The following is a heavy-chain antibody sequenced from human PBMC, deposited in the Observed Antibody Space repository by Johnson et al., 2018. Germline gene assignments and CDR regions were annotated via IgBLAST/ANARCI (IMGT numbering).Heavy chain of an antibody. Sequence: QVQLQESGPGLVKPSETLSLTCTVSGGSISSYYWSWIRQPPGKGLEWIGYIYYSGSTNYNPSLKSRVTISVDTSKNQFSRKLSSVTAADTAVYYCARGNRDFQHWGQGTLVTVSS. CDR3: ARGNRDFQH. CDR1: GGSISSYY. CDR2: IYYSGST. V-gene: IGHV4-59*01. J-gene: IGHJ1*01. D-gene: IGHD2/OR15-2a*01.